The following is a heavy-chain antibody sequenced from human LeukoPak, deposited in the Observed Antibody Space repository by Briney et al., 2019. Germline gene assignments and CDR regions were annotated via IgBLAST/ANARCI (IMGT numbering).Heavy chain of an antibody. D-gene: IGHD6-19*01. Sequence: GGSLRLPCAASGFTFSSYAMSWVRQAPGKGLEWVSAISGSGGSTYYADSVKGRFTISRDNSKNTLYLQMNSLRAEDTAVYYCAKSSTASRLVIESRDNGFDYWGQGTLVTVSS. J-gene: IGHJ4*02. CDR1: GFTFSSYA. CDR2: ISGSGGST. CDR3: AKSSTASRLVIESRDNGFDY. V-gene: IGHV3-23*01.